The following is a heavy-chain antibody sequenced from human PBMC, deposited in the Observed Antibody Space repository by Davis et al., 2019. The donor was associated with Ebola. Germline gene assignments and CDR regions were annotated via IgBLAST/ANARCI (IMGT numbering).Heavy chain of an antibody. CDR3: ARSAGTIENWFDP. V-gene: IGHV1-2*06. CDR2: INPNSGGT. J-gene: IGHJ5*02. Sequence: AASVKVSCKASGYTFTGYYMHWVRQAPGQGLEWMGRINPNSGGTNYAQKFQGRVTITADKSTSTASMELSSLRSEDTAVYYCARSAGTIENWFDPWGQGTLVTVSS. D-gene: IGHD6-13*01. CDR1: GYTFTGYY.